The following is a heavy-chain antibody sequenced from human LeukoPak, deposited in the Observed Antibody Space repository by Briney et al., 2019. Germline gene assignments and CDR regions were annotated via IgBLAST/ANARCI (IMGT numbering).Heavy chain of an antibody. CDR2: INQSGTT. J-gene: IGHJ4*02. CDR3: SLEWLH. CDR1: GGSVSDYY. V-gene: IGHV4-34*01. Sequence: KPSETLSLTCAVYGGSVSDYYWNWIRQPPGKGLEWIGEINQSGTTYYNTSLKSRVTISPNTSKNQVSLKLTSVTAADTAVYYCSLEWLHWGQGTLVTVSS. D-gene: IGHD3-3*01.